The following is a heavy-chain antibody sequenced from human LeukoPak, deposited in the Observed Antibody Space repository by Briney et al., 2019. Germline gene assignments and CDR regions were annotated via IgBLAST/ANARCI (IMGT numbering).Heavy chain of an antibody. CDR2: ILASGSPT. Sequence: GGSLRLSCAASGFNFNSYTMNWVRQAPGKGLQWVANILASGSPTYYADSVKGRFIISRDNSKNTVYLQMNSLRVEDTAIYYCAKDLRPDGVDNFDHWGQGILVTASS. J-gene: IGHJ4*02. V-gene: IGHV3-23*01. CDR3: AKDLRPDGVDNFDH. D-gene: IGHD2-8*01. CDR1: GFNFNSYT.